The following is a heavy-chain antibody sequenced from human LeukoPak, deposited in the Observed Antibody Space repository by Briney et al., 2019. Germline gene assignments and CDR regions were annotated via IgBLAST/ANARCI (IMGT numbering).Heavy chain of an antibody. Sequence: PGGSLRLSCAASGFTFSSDEMNWVSQAPGKGLEWVSYISSSGSTIYYADSVKGRFTMSRDNAKTSLYLQMNSLRAEDTAVYYCARGDSGSYYFDYCGQGTLVTASS. V-gene: IGHV3-48*03. CDR3: ARGDSGSYYFDY. CDR2: ISSSGSTI. CDR1: GFTFSSDE. J-gene: IGHJ4*02. D-gene: IGHD1-26*01.